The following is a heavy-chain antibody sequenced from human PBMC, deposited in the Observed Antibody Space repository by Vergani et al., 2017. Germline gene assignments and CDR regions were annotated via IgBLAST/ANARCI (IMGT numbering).Heavy chain of an antibody. V-gene: IGHV4-39*07. J-gene: IGHJ4*02. CDR3: ARRYCSSTSCHPYTFDY. D-gene: IGHD2-2*01. CDR1: GGSISSSSYY. CDR2: IYYSGST. Sequence: QLQLQESGPGLVKPSETLSLTCTVSGGSISSSSYYWGWIRQPPGKGLEWIGSIYYSGSTNYNPSLKSRVTISVDTSKNQFSLKLSSVTAADTAVYYCARRYCSSTSCHPYTFDYWGQGTLVTVSS.